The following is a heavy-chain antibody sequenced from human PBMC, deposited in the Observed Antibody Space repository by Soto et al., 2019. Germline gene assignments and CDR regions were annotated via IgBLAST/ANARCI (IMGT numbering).Heavy chain of an antibody. CDR3: ARFGDGYNQVHPDFDY. D-gene: IGHD3-16*01. CDR1: GGTLSSYA. J-gene: IGHJ4*02. Sequence: QVQLVPSGAEVKQHGSSVKVSCKASGGTLSSYAISWVRQAPGQGREWMGGIIPICGTANYAQKFQGRVTITADESTSTAYMELSSLRSEDTAGYYCARFGDGYNQVHPDFDYWGQGTLVTVSA. V-gene: IGHV1-69*01. CDR2: IIPICGTA.